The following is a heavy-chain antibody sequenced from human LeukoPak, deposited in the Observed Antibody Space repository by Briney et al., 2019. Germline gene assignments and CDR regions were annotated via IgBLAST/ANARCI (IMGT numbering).Heavy chain of an antibody. J-gene: IGHJ6*02. Sequence: PGGSLRLSCAASGFTFSSYGMHWVRQAPGKGLEWVAVISYDGSNKYYAHSVKGRFTISRDNSKNTLYLQMNSLRAEDTAVYYCAKDLRREVIRYFDWLLCSYGMDVWGQGTTVTVSS. CDR2: ISYDGSNK. CDR1: GFTFSSYG. CDR3: AKDLRREVIRYFDWLLCSYGMDV. D-gene: IGHD3-9*01. V-gene: IGHV3-30*18.